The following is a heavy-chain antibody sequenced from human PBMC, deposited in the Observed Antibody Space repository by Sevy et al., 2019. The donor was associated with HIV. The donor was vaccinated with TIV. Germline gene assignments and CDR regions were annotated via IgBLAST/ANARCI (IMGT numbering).Heavy chain of an antibody. CDR2: IYAGGTA. D-gene: IGHD2-15*01. CDR1: GFDIRSNY. CDR3: ATEYCSRGSCFFDY. Sequence: GRSLRLSCVVSGFDIRSNYMSWVRQAPGKGLEWASHIYAGGTAYYADSVKGRFTFSRDDSKNTVSLQMRSLRVEDSAVYYCATEYCSRGSCFFDYWGQGIQVTVSS. V-gene: IGHV3-53*01. J-gene: IGHJ4*02.